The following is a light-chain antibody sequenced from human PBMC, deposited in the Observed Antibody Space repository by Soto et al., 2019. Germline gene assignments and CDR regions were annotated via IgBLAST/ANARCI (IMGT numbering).Light chain of an antibody. Sequence: QSALIQPASVSGSPGQSITISCTGTSSDVGAYNYVSWYQHHPGKAPKLMIYDVSIRPSGVSNRFSGSKSGNTASLSISGLQAEDEADYYCSSYTSSGTHVFGTGTKLTVL. CDR3: SSYTSSGTHV. CDR2: DVS. J-gene: IGLJ1*01. CDR1: SSDVGAYNY. V-gene: IGLV2-14*03.